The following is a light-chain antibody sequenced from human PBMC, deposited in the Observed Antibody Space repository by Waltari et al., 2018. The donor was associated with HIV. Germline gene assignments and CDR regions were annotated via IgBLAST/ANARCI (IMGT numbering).Light chain of an antibody. Sequence: DIVMTQSPDSLVLSLGERATINCKSSQSVLHSSNNRNYLAWYQQKPGQPPKLLIYWASTRESGVPDRFSGSGSGTDFTLTISSLQAEDVAVYYCQQYYSTPLTFGGGTKVEIK. CDR2: WAS. CDR1: QSVLHSSNNRNY. V-gene: IGKV4-1*01. CDR3: QQYYSTPLT. J-gene: IGKJ4*01.